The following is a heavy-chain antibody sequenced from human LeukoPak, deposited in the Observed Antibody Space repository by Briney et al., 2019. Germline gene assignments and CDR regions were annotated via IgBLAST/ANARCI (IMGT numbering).Heavy chain of an antibody. D-gene: IGHD6-13*01. CDR1: WFTLCNYA. J-gene: IGHJ4*02. V-gene: IGHV3-23*01. Sequence: WGSLRLSCAGSWFTLCNYAMSLVRRAPGEGLGWVSLIGGSSVNIYYADSVKGRFTISRDNSKNTLYLQMNSLRGDDTAVYYCTRGSTSTWYDYWGQGIQVTVSS. CDR2: IGGSSVNI. CDR3: TRGSTSTWYDY.